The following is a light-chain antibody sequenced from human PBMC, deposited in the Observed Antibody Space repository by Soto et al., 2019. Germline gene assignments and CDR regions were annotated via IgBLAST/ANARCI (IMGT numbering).Light chain of an antibody. CDR3: QQLNSYLALT. V-gene: IGKV1-9*01. CDR2: AAF. Sequence: DIPLTQSPSFLSASVGDRVTITCRASQDIGSYLAWYQQKPGKAPNLLTYAAFILQSGVPSRFSGSGSGTEFTLTISSLQPEDFATYYCQQLNSYLALTFGGGTKVEIK. J-gene: IGKJ4*01. CDR1: QDIGSY.